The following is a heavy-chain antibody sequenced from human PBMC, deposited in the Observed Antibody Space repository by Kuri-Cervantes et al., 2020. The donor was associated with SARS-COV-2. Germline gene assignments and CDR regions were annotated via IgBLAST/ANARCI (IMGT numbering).Heavy chain of an antibody. CDR1: GGSISSYY. D-gene: IGHD4-11*01. Sequence: SETLSLTCTVSGGSISSYYWSWIRQPPGKGLEWIGSIYYSGSTYYNPSLKSRVTISVDTSKNQFSLKLSSVTAADTAVYYCARVRGFDSNYYYYYYMDVWGKGTTVTVSS. CDR2: IYYSGST. CDR3: ARVRGFDSNYYYYYYMDV. J-gene: IGHJ6*03. V-gene: IGHV4-59*12.